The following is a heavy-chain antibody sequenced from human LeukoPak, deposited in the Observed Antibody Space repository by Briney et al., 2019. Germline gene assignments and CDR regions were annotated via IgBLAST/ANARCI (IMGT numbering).Heavy chain of an antibody. J-gene: IGHJ4*02. CDR1: GGTFSSYA. Sequence: GASVKVSCKASGGTFSSYAISWERQAPGQGLEWMGGIIPIFGTANYAQKFQGRVTITADESTSTVYMGLSSLRSEDTAVYYCARTSREMTTSTGYFDYWGQGTLVTVSS. V-gene: IGHV1-69*13. D-gene: IGHD5-24*01. CDR2: IIPIFGTA. CDR3: ARTSREMTTSTGYFDY.